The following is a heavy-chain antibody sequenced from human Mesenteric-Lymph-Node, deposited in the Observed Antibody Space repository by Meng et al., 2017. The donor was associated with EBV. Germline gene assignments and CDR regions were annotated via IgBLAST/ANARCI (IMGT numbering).Heavy chain of an antibody. V-gene: IGHV4-34*01. CDR2: VDHGGAT. J-gene: IGHJ5*02. CDR3: ATLGSFASSIDP. Sequence: WAGGLLTASATLSLACAVYGASISGYYWTWIRQPPGKGVELIGEVDHGGATIYNPSLESRVTISIDTSKNQFSLKVTSVTAADTAVYFCATLGSFASSIDPWGLGTLVTVSS. CDR1: GASISGYY. D-gene: IGHD3-16*01.